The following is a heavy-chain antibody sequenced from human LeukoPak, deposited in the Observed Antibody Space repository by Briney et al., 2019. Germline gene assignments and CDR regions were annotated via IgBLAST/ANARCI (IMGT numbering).Heavy chain of an antibody. D-gene: IGHD1-26*01. CDR2: MSYDGSNK. CDR1: GFTFSSYG. Sequence: PGGSLRLSCAAAGFTFSSYGMHWVRQAPGKGLEWVAVMSYDGSNKYYADSVKGRFTISRDNSKNTLYLQMNSLRAEDTAVYYCAKDGWELGPLGYWGQGPLVTVSS. CDR3: AKDGWELGPLGY. J-gene: IGHJ4*02. V-gene: IGHV3-30*18.